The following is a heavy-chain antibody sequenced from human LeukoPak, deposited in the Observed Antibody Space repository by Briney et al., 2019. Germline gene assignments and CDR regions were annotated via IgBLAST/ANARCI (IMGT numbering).Heavy chain of an antibody. CDR2: ISSDNGIP. V-gene: IGHV1-18*01. J-gene: IGHJ6*03. Sequence: ASVNVSCKASGNTNNKFGVTWVRQAPGQGLEWIGWISSDNGIPRYADKFQGRVTITSDKSTTTSYMEVRSLRSDDTAVYFCANVAKGRFFFYYMDVWGKGTTVTVSS. D-gene: IGHD3-10*01. CDR1: GNTNNKFG. CDR3: ANVAKGRFFFYYMDV.